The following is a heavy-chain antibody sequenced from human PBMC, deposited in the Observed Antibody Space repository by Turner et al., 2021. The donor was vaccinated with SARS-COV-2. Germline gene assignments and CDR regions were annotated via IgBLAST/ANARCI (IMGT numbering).Heavy chain of an antibody. CDR3: ATAPANYYDSSGSKGFYYYYYGMDV. CDR1: GYTLIELS. J-gene: IGHJ6*02. CDR2: FDPEDGET. Sequence: QVQLVQSGAEVKKPGASVKVTCKVSGYTLIELSMHWVRQAPGKGLGWMGGFDPEDGETSYAQKFQGRVTMTEDTSTDTAYMELSSMRSEDTAVYYCATAPANYYDSSGSKGFYYYYYGMDVWGQGTTVTVSS. D-gene: IGHD3-22*01. V-gene: IGHV1-24*01.